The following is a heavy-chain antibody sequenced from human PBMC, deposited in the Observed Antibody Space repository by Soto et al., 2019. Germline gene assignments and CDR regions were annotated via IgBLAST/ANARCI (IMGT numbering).Heavy chain of an antibody. Sequence: LRLSCAASGFTFSSYSMNWVRQAPGKGLEWVSSISSSSSYIYYADSVKGRFTISRDNAKNSLYLQMNSLRAEDTAVYYCASGYCSGGSCYPNWFDPWGQGTLVTVSS. V-gene: IGHV3-21*01. CDR1: GFTFSSYS. D-gene: IGHD2-15*01. CDR3: ASGYCSGGSCYPNWFDP. CDR2: ISSSSSYI. J-gene: IGHJ5*02.